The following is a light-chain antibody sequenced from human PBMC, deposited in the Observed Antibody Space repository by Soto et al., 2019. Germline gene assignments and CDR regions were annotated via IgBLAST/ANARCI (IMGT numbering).Light chain of an antibody. Sequence: ETLGKQPPATLSVTRGKRATLSCRASQSVNNNLAWYQQKLGQAPRVLIYGASTRATGIPARFTGSGSGTEFILTITSLQSEDSAVYYCQEYNTWPWTFGQGTKVDIK. V-gene: IGKV3-15*01. J-gene: IGKJ1*01. CDR3: QEYNTWPWT. CDR2: GAS. CDR1: QSVNNN.